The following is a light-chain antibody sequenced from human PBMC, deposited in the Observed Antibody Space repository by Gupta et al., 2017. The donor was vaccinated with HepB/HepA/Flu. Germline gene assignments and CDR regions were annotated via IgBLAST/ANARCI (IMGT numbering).Light chain of an antibody. V-gene: IGLV1-51*01. CDR2: DNN. Sequence: QSLLTPPPSVSAAPGQTVTTSCAGSTSNMGNTYVSLFQHPPGRATNLLIYDNNKRPSGRPDRLSGSKSGTSATLGITGLPTGDEADYYCGTWESSRHADRVFGGGTKLTVL. CDR1: TSNMGNTY. CDR3: GTWESSRHADRV. J-gene: IGLJ3*02.